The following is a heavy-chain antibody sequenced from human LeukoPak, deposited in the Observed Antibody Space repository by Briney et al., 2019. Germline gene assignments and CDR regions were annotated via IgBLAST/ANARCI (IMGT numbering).Heavy chain of an antibody. CDR3: ARAITIFGVVKIYYFDY. V-gene: IGHV4-30-4*01. Sequence: SQTLSLTCTVSGGSIRSGDFYWSWIRQPPGKGLEWIGYIYYSGSTYYSPSLKSRVTLSVDTSKNQFSLRLSSVTAADTAVYYCARAITIFGVVKIYYFDYWGQGTLVTVSS. D-gene: IGHD3-3*01. J-gene: IGHJ4*02. CDR2: IYYSGST. CDR1: GGSIRSGDFY.